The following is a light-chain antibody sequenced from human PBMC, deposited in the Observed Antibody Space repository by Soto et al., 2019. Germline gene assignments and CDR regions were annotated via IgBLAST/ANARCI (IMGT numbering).Light chain of an antibody. V-gene: IGLV2-14*01. CDR1: SSDVGAYNY. CDR2: EVD. J-gene: IGLJ3*02. CDR3: SSYTVINTAV. Sequence: QSALTQPASVYGSPGQSISISGTGSSSDVGAYNYVAWYQQKPGKAPKLLIYEVDHRPSGISHRFSGSKSGNTASLTISGLQTEDEADYYCSSYTVINTAVFGGGTKLTVL.